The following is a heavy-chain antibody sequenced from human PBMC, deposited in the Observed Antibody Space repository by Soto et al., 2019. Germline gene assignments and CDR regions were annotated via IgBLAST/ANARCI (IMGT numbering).Heavy chain of an antibody. CDR2: IFHSLGS. Sequence: SETLSLTCTVSGGSTTSDYWSWIRQPPGKGLEWLGYIFHSLGSKYNPSLGSRGTISLDTSKKQLSLSLRSVTAADTAIYFCVRDLNGSGDYWGQGTLVTVSS. CDR1: GGSTTSDY. D-gene: IGHD3-10*01. J-gene: IGHJ4*02. CDR3: VRDLNGSGDY. V-gene: IGHV4-59*01.